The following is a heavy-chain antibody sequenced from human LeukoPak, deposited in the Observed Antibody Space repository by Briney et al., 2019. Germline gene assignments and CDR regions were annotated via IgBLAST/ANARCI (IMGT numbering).Heavy chain of an antibody. CDR1: GGSISSYY. D-gene: IGHD1-26*01. V-gene: IGHV4-59*08. J-gene: IGHJ4*02. Sequence: SETLSLTCTVSGGSISSYYWSWIRQPPGKGLEWIGYIYYSGSTNYNPSLKSRVTISVDTSKNQFSLKLSSVTAADTAVYYCARGWELLLGNDYWGQGTLVTVSS. CDR3: ARGWELLLGNDY. CDR2: IYYSGST.